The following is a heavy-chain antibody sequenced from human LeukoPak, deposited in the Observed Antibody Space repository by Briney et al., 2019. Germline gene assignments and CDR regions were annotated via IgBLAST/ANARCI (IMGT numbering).Heavy chain of an antibody. Sequence: GASVKVSCKASGYSFTTYGISWVRQAPGQGLEWMGWISAYNANTNYALKLQGRVTMTTDTSTSTAYMELRSLRSDDTAVYYCARSGRYDFWSGSYFDYWGQGTLVTVSS. CDR2: ISAYNANT. CDR1: GYSFTTYG. CDR3: ARSGRYDFWSGSYFDY. D-gene: IGHD3-3*01. V-gene: IGHV1-18*01. J-gene: IGHJ4*02.